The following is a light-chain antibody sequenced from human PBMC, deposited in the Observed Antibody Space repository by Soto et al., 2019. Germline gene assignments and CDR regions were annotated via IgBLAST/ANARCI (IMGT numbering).Light chain of an antibody. J-gene: IGKJ1*01. CDR1: QSISSW. V-gene: IGKV1-5*01. CDR3: QQYNSYPWT. CDR2: DAS. Sequence: DTQMTQSPSTLSASVGDRVTITCRASQSISSWLAWYQQKPGKAPKLLIYDASSLESGFPSRFSGSGSGTEFTLTVSSLQPDDFATYYCQQYNSYPWTFGQGTKV.